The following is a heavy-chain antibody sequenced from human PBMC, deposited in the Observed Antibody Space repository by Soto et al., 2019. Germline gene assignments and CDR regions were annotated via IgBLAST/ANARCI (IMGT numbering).Heavy chain of an antibody. D-gene: IGHD2-15*01. CDR3: ARGGGDIVVVVAARQYYYYGMDV. V-gene: IGHV3-9*01. J-gene: IGHJ6*02. Sequence: EVQLVESGGGLVQPGRSLRLSCAASGFTFDDYAMHWVRQAPGKGLEWVSGISWNSGSIGYADSVKGRFTISRDNAKNSLYLQMNSLRAEDTAVYYCARGGGDIVVVVAARQYYYYGMDVWGQGTTVTVSS. CDR1: GFTFDDYA. CDR2: ISWNSGSI.